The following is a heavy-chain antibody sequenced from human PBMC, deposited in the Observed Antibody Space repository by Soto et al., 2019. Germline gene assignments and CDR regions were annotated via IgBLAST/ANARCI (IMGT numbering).Heavy chain of an antibody. V-gene: IGHV4-39*02. D-gene: IGHD1-26*01. J-gene: IGHJ3*02. CDR3: ARPQFSGTYHDTFNI. CDR2: VYYSENT. CDR1: APAISSSTYY. Sequence: PSETLSHTGTVSAPAISSSTYYWGCIRQPPGKGLEWIGSVYYSENTYYNPSLKSRVTISVDTSKNLFSLKLTSVTAADTAMYYCARPQFSGTYHDTFNIWGQGTMVTVSS.